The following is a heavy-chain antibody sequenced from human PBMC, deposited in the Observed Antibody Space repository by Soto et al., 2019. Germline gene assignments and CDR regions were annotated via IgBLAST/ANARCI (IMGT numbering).Heavy chain of an antibody. J-gene: IGHJ4*02. CDR3: ARGYCTNGVCYTDFDY. Sequence: ASVKVSCKASGYTFTGYYMHWVRQAPGQGLEWMGWINPNSGGTNYAQKFQGWVTMTRDTSISTAYMELSRLRSDDTAVYYCARGYCTNGVCYTDFDYWGQGTLVTVSS. CDR1: GYTFTGYY. D-gene: IGHD2-8*01. V-gene: IGHV1-2*04. CDR2: INPNSGGT.